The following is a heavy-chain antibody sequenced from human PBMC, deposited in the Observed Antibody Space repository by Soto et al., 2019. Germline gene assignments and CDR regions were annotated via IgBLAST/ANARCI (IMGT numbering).Heavy chain of an antibody. CDR3: ATVRGSGWYSDY. D-gene: IGHD6-19*01. CDR2: ISSSSTFT. CDR1: GFTFSDNY. Sequence: QVQLVESGGGLVRPGGSLRLSCAASGFTFSDNYMSWIRQAPGKGLEWVSYISSSSTFTNYADSVKGRFTISRDNAKKSLYLQMNSLRAADTAVYYCATVRGSGWYSDYWGQGALVTVSS. V-gene: IGHV3-11*06. J-gene: IGHJ4*02.